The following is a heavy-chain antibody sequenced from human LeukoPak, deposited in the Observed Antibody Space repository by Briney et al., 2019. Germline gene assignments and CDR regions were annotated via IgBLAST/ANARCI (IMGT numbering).Heavy chain of an antibody. J-gene: IGHJ4*02. V-gene: IGHV3-30*18. Sequence: GRSLRLSCAASGFTFSSYGMHWVRQAPGKGLEWVAVISYDGSNKYYADSVKGRFTISRDNSKSTLYLQMNSLRAEDTAVYYCANEWELGSFDYWGQGTLVTVSS. D-gene: IGHD1-26*01. CDR2: ISYDGSNK. CDR3: ANEWELGSFDY. CDR1: GFTFSSYG.